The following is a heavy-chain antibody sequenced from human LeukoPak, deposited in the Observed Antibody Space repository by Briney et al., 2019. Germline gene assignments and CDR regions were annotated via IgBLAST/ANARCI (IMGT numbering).Heavy chain of an antibody. CDR3: AREAPSGYQNYPRGFLDY. CDR1: GFTFSSYS. J-gene: IGHJ4*02. V-gene: IGHV3-21*01. Sequence: GGSLRLSCAASGFTFSSYSMNWVRQAPGKGLEWVSSITKSSDYIFYADSVKGRFTISRDDAKNSLYLQMNSLKAEDTAVYYCAREAPSGYQNYPRGFLDYWGQGTLVTVSS. D-gene: IGHD3-3*01. CDR2: ITKSSDYI.